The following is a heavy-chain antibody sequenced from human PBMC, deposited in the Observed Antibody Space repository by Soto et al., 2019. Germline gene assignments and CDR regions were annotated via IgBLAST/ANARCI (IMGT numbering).Heavy chain of an antibody. CDR2: IRSKAYGGTT. J-gene: IGHJ6*01. Sequence: GGTLRLGCTAAGFTFCYYAVIWVRQAPGKGLEWVGFIRSKAYGGTTEYAASVKGRFTISRDDSKSIAYLQMNSLKTQDTAVYYCTRVGRGRYFAWLWLYYYYGMDVWGQGTTVTVSS. CDR1: GFTFCYYA. CDR3: TRVGRGRYFAWLWLYYYYGMDV. V-gene: IGHV3-49*04. D-gene: IGHD3-9*01.